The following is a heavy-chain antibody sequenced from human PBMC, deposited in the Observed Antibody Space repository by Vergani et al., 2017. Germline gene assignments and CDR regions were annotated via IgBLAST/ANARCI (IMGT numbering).Heavy chain of an antibody. Sequence: SLKISCKGSLSRFTSYWIGLVRQMPGKGLEWMGIIYPVSSSPLSLPSFPGQVTISADKSISTAYLQWSSLKASDTAMYYCDRTYGTSIVHYYYGMDVWGQGTTVTVSS. V-gene: IGHV5-51*01. D-gene: IGHD6-6*01. CDR3: DRTYGTSIVHYYYGMDV. CDR1: LSRFTSYW. J-gene: IGHJ6*02. CDR2: IYPVSSSP.